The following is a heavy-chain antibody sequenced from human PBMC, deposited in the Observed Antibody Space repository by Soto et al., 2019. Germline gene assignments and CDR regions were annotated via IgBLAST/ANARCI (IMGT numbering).Heavy chain of an antibody. CDR3: ARVTAAAGFGDYYYYGMDV. Sequence: SVKVSCKASGGSFSSYAISWVRQAPGQGLEWMGGIIPIFGTANYAQKFQGRVTITADESTSTAYMELSSLRSEDTAVYYCARVTAAAGFGDYYYYGMDVWGQGTTVTVSS. V-gene: IGHV1-69*13. J-gene: IGHJ6*02. CDR2: IIPIFGTA. D-gene: IGHD6-13*01. CDR1: GGSFSSYA.